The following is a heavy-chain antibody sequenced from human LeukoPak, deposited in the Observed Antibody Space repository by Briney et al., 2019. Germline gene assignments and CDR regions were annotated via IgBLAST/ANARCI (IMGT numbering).Heavy chain of an antibody. Sequence: SQTLSLTCTVSGGSINSGDYYWSWIRQSPGKGLEWIGYIYYSGSTSYNSSLKSRVTISLGTSKNQFSLKLTSVTAADTAVYYCAGHSVTLVRGTLINVVTSDTLYVWGQGTMVTVSS. J-gene: IGHJ3*01. D-gene: IGHD3-10*01. CDR3: AGHSVTLVRGTLINVVTSDTLYV. V-gene: IGHV4-30-4*01. CDR1: GGSINSGDYY. CDR2: IYYSGST.